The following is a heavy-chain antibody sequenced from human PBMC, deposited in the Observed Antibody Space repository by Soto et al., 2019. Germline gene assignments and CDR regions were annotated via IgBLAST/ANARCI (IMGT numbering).Heavy chain of an antibody. CDR1: GGSFSGYY. CDR3: ARLGPPLRYSSNSTFDY. D-gene: IGHD6-19*01. Sequence: SETLSLTCAVYGGSFSGYYWSWIRQPPGKGLEWIGEINHSGSTNYNPSLKSRVTISVDTSKNQFSLKLSSVTAADTAVYYCARLGPPLRYSSNSTFDYWGQGTLVTVSS. V-gene: IGHV4-34*01. J-gene: IGHJ4*02. CDR2: INHSGST.